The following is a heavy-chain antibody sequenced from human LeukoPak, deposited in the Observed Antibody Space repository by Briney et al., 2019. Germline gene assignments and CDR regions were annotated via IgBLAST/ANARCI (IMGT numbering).Heavy chain of an antibody. CDR3: ATFSPYFES. CDR2: ISGSGGST. Sequence: GGSLRLPCAASGFTFSSYAMSWVRQAPGKGLEWVSAISGSGGSTYYADSVKGRFTISRDNAKNSLYLQMNSLRAEDTAVYYCATFSPYFESWGQGTLVTVSS. J-gene: IGHJ4*02. V-gene: IGHV3-23*01. CDR1: GFTFSSYA.